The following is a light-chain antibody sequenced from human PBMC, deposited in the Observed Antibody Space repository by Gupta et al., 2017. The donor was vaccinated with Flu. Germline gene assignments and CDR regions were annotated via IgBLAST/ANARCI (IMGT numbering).Light chain of an antibody. CDR2: DVS. CDR3: QQDDSLPYT. V-gene: IGKV1-33*01. CDR1: QDIKKT. Sequence: PSSLSGSVGDRVTITCQASQDIKKTLNWYQQKPGQAPKLLIYDVSILETWVPSRFSGGGSGTDFTFTISSLHPEDIAAYFCQQDDSLPYTFGQGTKLEI. J-gene: IGKJ2*01.